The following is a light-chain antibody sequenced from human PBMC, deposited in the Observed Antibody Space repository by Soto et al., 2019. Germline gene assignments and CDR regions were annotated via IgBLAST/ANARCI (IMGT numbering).Light chain of an antibody. CDR3: AAWDDTLNAAV. CDR1: SSNIGSHT. CDR2: SDN. Sequence: QSVLTQPYSASGTPGQRVTISCSGSSSNIGSHTLNWYQQLPGSAPSLLIYSDNQQPSGVPDRFYGSTSGTSASLAISGLQSEDEAEYYWAAWDDTLNAAVFGGGTKLTVL. V-gene: IGLV1-44*01. J-gene: IGLJ2*01.